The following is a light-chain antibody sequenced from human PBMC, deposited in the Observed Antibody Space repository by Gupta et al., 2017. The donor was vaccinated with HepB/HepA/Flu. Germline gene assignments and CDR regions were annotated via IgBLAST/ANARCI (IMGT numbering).Light chain of an antibody. J-gene: IGLJ3*02. Sequence: VLTPPPSASGAPGPRVIISCSRSSSNIGHNYVYWYQHLPGIAPILLISRNNQRPSGVPDRFSGSKSATSASLAISGLRSEDEADYYCAVWHCSLNDVWVFGGGTKLTVL. CDR3: AVWHCSLNDVWV. V-gene: IGLV1-47*01. CDR2: RNN. CDR1: SSNIGHNY.